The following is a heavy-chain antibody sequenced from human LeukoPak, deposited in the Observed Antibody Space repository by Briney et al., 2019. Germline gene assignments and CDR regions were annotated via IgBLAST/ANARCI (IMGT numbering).Heavy chain of an antibody. CDR3: GREVTSGEGDY. CDR2: INPNSGGT. J-gene: IGHJ4*02. CDR1: GYTFTGYY. V-gene: IGHV1-2*02. D-gene: IGHD1-26*01. Sequence: ASVKVSCKASGYTFTGYYMHWVRQAPGQGLEWMGWINPNSGGTNDVQKFQGRVTMTRDTSISTAYMELSRLRSDDTAVYYCGREVTSGEGDYWGQGTLVTVSS.